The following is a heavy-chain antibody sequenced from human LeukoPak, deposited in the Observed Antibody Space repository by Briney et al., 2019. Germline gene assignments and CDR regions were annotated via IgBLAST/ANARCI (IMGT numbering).Heavy chain of an antibody. CDR3: ARAQYCSSTSCYGYYGMDV. Sequence: GGSLRLSCAASGFTFDDYGMSWVRQAPRKGLEWVSGINWNGGSTGYADSVKGRFTISRDNAKNSLYLQMNSLRAEDTALYYCARAQYCSSTSCYGYYGMDVWGQGTTVTVSS. D-gene: IGHD2-2*01. CDR1: GFTFDDYG. V-gene: IGHV3-20*04. J-gene: IGHJ6*02. CDR2: INWNGGST.